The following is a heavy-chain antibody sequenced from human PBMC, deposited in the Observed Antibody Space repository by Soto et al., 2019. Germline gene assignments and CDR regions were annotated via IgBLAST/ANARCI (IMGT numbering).Heavy chain of an antibody. V-gene: IGHV3-30*18. J-gene: IGHJ4*02. CDR1: GFTFSSFW. CDR2: ISSDGSKK. CDR3: AKTIRGGYSSSWYYFDY. D-gene: IGHD6-13*01. Sequence: GGSLRLSCAASGFTFSSFWMSWVRQAPGKGLEWVALISSDGSKKYYADSLKGRFTISRDNSKNTLYLQINSLRAEDTAVYYCAKTIRGGYSSSWYYFDYWGQGTLVTVSS.